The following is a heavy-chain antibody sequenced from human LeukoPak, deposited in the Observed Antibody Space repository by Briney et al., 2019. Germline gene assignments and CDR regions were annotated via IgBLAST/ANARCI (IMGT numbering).Heavy chain of an antibody. CDR2: IKQDGSEK. Sequence: PGGSLRLSCAASGFTFSSYAMHWVRQAPGKGLEWVASIKQDGSEKYYVDSVKGRFTISRDNAKNSLNLQMNSLRAEDTAVYYCARHPNYYDSSGYYKGFDCWGQGTLVTVSS. J-gene: IGHJ4*02. CDR1: GFTFSSYA. CDR3: ARHPNYYDSSGYYKGFDC. D-gene: IGHD3-22*01. V-gene: IGHV3-7*03.